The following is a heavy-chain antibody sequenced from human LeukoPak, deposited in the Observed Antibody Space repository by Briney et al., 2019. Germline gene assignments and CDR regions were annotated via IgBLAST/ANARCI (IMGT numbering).Heavy chain of an antibody. CDR2: IKQDGSEK. J-gene: IGHJ6*03. CDR1: GFTFSSYA. Sequence: GGSLRLSCAASGFTFSSYAMSWVRQAPGKGLEWVANIKQDGSEKYYVDSVKGRFTISRDNAKNSLYLQMNSLRAEDTAVYYCARDLGAADFYYYYYYMDVWGKGTTVTVSS. V-gene: IGHV3-7*01. CDR3: ARDLGAADFYYYYYYMDV. D-gene: IGHD2-15*01.